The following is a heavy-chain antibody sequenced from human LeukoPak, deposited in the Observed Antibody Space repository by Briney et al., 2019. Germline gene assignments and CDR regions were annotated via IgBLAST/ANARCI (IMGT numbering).Heavy chain of an antibody. CDR3: ARAEGYCSSTCCSEYFQH. J-gene: IGHJ1*01. D-gene: IGHD2-2*01. Sequence: SETLSLTCAVYGGSFSGYYWSWIRQPPGKGLEWIGEINHSGSTNYNPSLKSRVTISVDTSKNQFSLKLSSVTAADTAVYYCARAEGYCSSTCCSEYFQHWGQGTLVTVTS. CDR1: GGSFSGYY. V-gene: IGHV4-34*01. CDR2: INHSGST.